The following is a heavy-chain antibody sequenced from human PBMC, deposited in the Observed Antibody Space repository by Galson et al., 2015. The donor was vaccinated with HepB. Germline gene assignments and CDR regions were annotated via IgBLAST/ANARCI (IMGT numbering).Heavy chain of an antibody. CDR1: GFDFNDSS. CDR2: ISFDGCNS. D-gene: IGHD4-17*01. V-gene: IGHV3-30-3*01. J-gene: IGHJ5*02. CDR3: ARSAAGRTATMTLA. Sequence: FLRLSCAASGFDFNDSSMHWVRQSPGKGLEWVAGISFDGCNSYYADSVKGRFIISRDSSKKTVYLQMNSLRSKDTAVYYCARSAAGRTATMTLAWGQGILVTVSS.